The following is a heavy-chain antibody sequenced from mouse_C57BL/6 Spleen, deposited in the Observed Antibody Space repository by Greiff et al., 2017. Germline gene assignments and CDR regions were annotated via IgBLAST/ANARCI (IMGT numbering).Heavy chain of an antibody. CDR2: IDPNSGGT. CDR3: ARERKTAQAEMDY. CDR1: GYTFTSYW. D-gene: IGHD3-2*02. V-gene: IGHV1-72*01. J-gene: IGHJ4*01. Sequence: QVQLQQPGAELVKPGASVKLSCKASGYTFTSYWMHWVKQRPGRGLEWIGWIDPNSGGTKYNEKFKSKATLTVDKPSSTAYMQLSSLTSEDSAVYYCARERKTAQAEMDYWGQGTSVTVSS.